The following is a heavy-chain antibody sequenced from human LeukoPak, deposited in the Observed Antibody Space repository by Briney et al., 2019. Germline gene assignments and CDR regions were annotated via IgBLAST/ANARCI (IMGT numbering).Heavy chain of an antibody. V-gene: IGHV4-59*08. CDR2: IYYSGST. D-gene: IGHD1-26*01. Sequence: SETLSLTCTVSGGSISSYYWSWIRQPPGKGLEWIGYIYYSGSTNYNPSLMSRVTISVDTSKNQFSLKLSSVTAADTAVYYCARHSVTYCDFDYWGQGTLVTVSS. CDR3: ARHSVTYCDFDY. J-gene: IGHJ4*02. CDR1: GGSISSYY.